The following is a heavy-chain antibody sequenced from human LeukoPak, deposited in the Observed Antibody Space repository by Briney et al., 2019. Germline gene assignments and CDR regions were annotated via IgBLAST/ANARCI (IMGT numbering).Heavy chain of an antibody. V-gene: IGHV4-34*01. CDR1: GGSFSGYY. D-gene: IGHD2-2*01. Sequence: SETLSPTCAVYGGSFSGYYWSWIRQPPGKGLEWIGEINHSGSTNYNPSLKSRVTISVDTSKNQFSLKLSSVTAADTAVYYCAGTDIVVVPAAAYYNWFDPWGQGTLVTVSS. CDR2: INHSGST. CDR3: AGTDIVVVPAAAYYNWFDP. J-gene: IGHJ5*02.